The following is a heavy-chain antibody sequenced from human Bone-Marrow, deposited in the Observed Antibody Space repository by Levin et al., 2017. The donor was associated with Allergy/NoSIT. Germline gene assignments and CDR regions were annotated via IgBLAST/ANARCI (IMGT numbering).Heavy chain of an antibody. D-gene: IGHD2-15*01. V-gene: IGHV2-5*02. J-gene: IGHJ4*02. CDR1: GFSLSTSGVG. CDR2: IYWDDDK. Sequence: SGPTLVKPTQTLTLTCTFSGFSLSTSGVGVGWIRQPPGKALEWLALIYWDDDKRYSPALKSRPTITKDTSKNQVVLTMTNMDHMDTATYYCATPHKDTHCSGGSCYAGPVDYWGQGTLVTVSS. CDR3: ATPHKDTHCSGGSCYAGPVDY.